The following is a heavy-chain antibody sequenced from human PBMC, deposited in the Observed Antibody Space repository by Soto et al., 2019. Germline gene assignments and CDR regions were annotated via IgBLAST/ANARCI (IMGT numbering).Heavy chain of an antibody. CDR1: GYSISNTNW. D-gene: IGHD3-10*01. CDR3: ARLGDSSGNHAYWFDP. Sequence: QVQLQESGPGLVKPSDTLSLTCAVSGYSISNTNWWGWIRQPPGKGLEWIGYIYYSGNTYYNPSLKSRVTMSVDTSKNQFSLQLSSVTAVDTAVYYCARLGDSSGNHAYWFDPWGQGTLVTVSS. CDR2: IYYSGNT. V-gene: IGHV4-28*01. J-gene: IGHJ5*02.